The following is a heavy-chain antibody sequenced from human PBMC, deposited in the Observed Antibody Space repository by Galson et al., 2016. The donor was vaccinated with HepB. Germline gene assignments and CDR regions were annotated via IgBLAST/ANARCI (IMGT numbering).Heavy chain of an antibody. CDR3: ARRGIYCSSTSCYADY. CDR2: ISSSSRTI. D-gene: IGHD2-2*01. CDR1: GFTFSSYS. V-gene: IGHV3-48*02. J-gene: IGHJ4*02. Sequence: SLRLSCAASGFTFSSYSMNWVRQAPGKGLVWVSYISSSSRTIYYADSVKGRFTISRDNAKNSLYLQMNSLRDEDTAVYYCARRGIYCSSTSCYADYWGQGTLVTVSS.